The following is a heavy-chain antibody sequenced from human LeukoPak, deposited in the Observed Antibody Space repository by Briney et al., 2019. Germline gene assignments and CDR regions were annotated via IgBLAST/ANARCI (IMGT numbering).Heavy chain of an antibody. Sequence: SETLSLTCTVSGGSISSGGYYWSWIRQHPGKGLEWIGYIYYSGSTYYNPSPKSRVTISVDTSKNQFSLKLSSVTAADTAVYYCARYSGSYNFDYWSQGTLVTVSS. J-gene: IGHJ4*02. CDR1: GGSISSGGYY. CDR3: ARYSGSYNFDY. CDR2: IYYSGST. V-gene: IGHV4-31*03. D-gene: IGHD1-26*01.